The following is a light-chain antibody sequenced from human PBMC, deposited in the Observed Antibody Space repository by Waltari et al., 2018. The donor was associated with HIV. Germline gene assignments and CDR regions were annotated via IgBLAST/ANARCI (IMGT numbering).Light chain of an antibody. J-gene: IGKJ4*01. CDR1: QNILFSSNTKNY. V-gene: IGKV4-1*01. CDR3: QQYYSSPLT. Sequence: DIVMTQSPDSLAVSLCERATINCKSSQNILFSSNTKNYLSWYQQKAGQPPKLLFYWASTRESGVPDRFSGSGSGTDFTLTINSLRAEDVAVYYCQQYYSSPLTFGGGTKVEIK. CDR2: WAS.